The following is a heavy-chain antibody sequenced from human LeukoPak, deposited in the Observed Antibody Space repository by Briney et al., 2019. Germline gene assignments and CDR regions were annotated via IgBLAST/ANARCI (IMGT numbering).Heavy chain of an antibody. CDR3: ARETLFCSSTSCYALGAFDI. V-gene: IGHV3-21*01. CDR1: GFTFSSYS. D-gene: IGHD2-2*01. J-gene: IGHJ3*02. CDR2: ISSSSSYI. Sequence: PGGSLRLSCAASGFTFSSYSMNWVRQAPGKGLEWVSSISSSSSYIYYADSVKGRFTISRDNAKNSLYLQMNSLRAEDTAVYYCARETLFCSSTSCYALGAFDIWGQGTMVTVSS.